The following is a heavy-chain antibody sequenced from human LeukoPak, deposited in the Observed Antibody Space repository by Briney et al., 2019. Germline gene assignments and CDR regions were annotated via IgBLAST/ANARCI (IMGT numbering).Heavy chain of an antibody. CDR2: IRYDGSNK. J-gene: IGHJ6*03. V-gene: IGHV3-30*02. D-gene: IGHD3-10*01. CDR1: GFTFSSYG. CDR3: AKGSGSYFYYYMDV. Sequence: GGSLRLSCAASGFTFSSYGMHWVRQAPGKGLEWVAFIRYDGSNKYYADSVKGRFTISRDNAKNSLYLQMNSLRAEDMALYYCAKGSGSYFYYYMDVWGKGTTVTVSS.